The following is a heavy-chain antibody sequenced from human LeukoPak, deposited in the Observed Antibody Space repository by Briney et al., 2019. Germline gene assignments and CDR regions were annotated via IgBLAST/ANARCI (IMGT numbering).Heavy chain of an antibody. D-gene: IGHD3-3*01. CDR1: GFTFSSYA. J-gene: IGHJ4*02. Sequence: GGPLRLSCAASGFTFSSYAMSWVRQAPGQGLERVSAISGSGGSTYYADSVKGRFTISRDNSKNTLYLQMNSLRAEDTAVYYCAKAAYDFWSGYLDWGQGTLVTVSS. V-gene: IGHV3-23*01. CDR2: ISGSGGST. CDR3: AKAAYDFWSGYLD.